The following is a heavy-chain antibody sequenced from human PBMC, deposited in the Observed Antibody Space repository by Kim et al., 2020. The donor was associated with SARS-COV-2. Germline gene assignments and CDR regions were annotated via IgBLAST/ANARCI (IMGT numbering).Heavy chain of an antibody. V-gene: IGHV3-23*01. D-gene: IGHD2-2*01. CDR3: AKAYCSSTSCYPPPYMDV. J-gene: IGHJ6*03. CDR2: ISGSGGST. CDR1: GFTFSSYA. Sequence: GGSLRLSCAASGFTFSSYAMSWVRQAPGKGLEWVSAISGSGGSTYYADSVKGRFTISRDNSKNTLYLQMNSLRAEDTAVYYCAKAYCSSTSCYPPPYMDVWGKGTTVTVSS.